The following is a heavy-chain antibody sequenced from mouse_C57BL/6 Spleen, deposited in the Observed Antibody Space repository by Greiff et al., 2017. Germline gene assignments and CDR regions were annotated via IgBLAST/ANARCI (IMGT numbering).Heavy chain of an antibody. V-gene: IGHV1-61*01. J-gene: IGHJ4*01. CDR1: GYTFTSYW. CDR2: IYPSDSET. Sequence: VQLQQSGAELAKPGASVKLSCKASGYTFTSYWMDWVKQRPGQGLEWIGNIYPSDSETHYNQKFKDKATLTVDKSSSTAYMQLSSLTSEDSAVYYCARGNYYAMDYWGQGTSVTVSS. CDR3: ARGNYYAMDY.